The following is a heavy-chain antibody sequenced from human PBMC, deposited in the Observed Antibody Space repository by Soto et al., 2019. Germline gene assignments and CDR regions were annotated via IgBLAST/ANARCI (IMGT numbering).Heavy chain of an antibody. CDR2: IYYSGST. D-gene: IGHD4-4*01. V-gene: IGHV4-31*03. CDR3: ARSVHDYSNYFDY. J-gene: IGHJ4*02. Sequence: LPETLSLTCTVSGGSISSGGYYWSWIRQHPGKGLEWIGYIYYSGSTYYNPSLKSRVTISVDTSKNQFSLKLSSVTAADTAVYYCARSVHDYSNYFDYWGQGTLVTVSS. CDR1: GGSISSGGYY.